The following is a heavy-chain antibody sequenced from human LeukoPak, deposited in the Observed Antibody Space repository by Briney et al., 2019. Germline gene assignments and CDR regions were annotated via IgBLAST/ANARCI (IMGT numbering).Heavy chain of an antibody. Sequence: ASVKVSCRASGYTFTGYYLHWVRKAPGQGLEWMGWISAYNGNTNYAQKLQGRVTMTTDTSTSTAYMELRSLRSDDTAVYYCARAPIAVAGPPNFDYWGQGTLVTVSS. D-gene: IGHD6-19*01. V-gene: IGHV1-18*04. J-gene: IGHJ4*02. CDR2: ISAYNGNT. CDR3: ARAPIAVAGPPNFDY. CDR1: GYTFTGYY.